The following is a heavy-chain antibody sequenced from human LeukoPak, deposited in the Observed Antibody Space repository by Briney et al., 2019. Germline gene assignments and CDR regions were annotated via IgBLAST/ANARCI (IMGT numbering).Heavy chain of an antibody. V-gene: IGHV3-33*08. CDR3: ARDQRSSWYDY. Sequence: GRSLRLSCAASGFTFSSYGMHWVRQAPGKGLEWVAVIWYDGSKKYYADSVKGRFTISRDNSKNALYLQMSSLRAEDTAVYYCARDQRSSWYDYWGQGTLVTVSS. D-gene: IGHD6-13*01. CDR2: IWYDGSKK. CDR1: GFTFSSYG. J-gene: IGHJ4*02.